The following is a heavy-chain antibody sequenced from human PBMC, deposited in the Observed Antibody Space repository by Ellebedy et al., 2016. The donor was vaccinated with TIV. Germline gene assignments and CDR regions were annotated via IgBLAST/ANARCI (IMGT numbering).Heavy chain of an antibody. CDR3: ARGDYDSSGYYNAFDY. CDR1: GFTFSSYA. Sequence: GESLKISCAASGFTFSSYAMNWVRQAPGKGLEWVSTISGSAGSTYDADSVKGRLTISRDNSKNTLYLQMNSLRAEDTAVYYCARGDYDSSGYYNAFDYWGQGTLVTVSS. J-gene: IGHJ4*02. CDR2: ISGSAGST. D-gene: IGHD3-22*01. V-gene: IGHV3-23*01.